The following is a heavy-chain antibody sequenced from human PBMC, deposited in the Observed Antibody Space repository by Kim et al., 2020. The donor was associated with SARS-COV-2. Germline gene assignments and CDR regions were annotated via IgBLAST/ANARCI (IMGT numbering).Heavy chain of an antibody. V-gene: IGHV7-4-1*02. CDR3: ARDKMDTYYDFWSGYYSKAPFDY. Sequence: SVKVSCKASGYTFTSYAMNWVRQAPGQGLEWMGWINTNTGNPTYAQGFTGRFVLSLDTSVSTAYLQISSLKAEDTAVYYCARDKMDTYYDFWSGYYSKAPFDYWGQGTLVTVSS. D-gene: IGHD3-3*01. CDR2: INTNTGNP. J-gene: IGHJ4*02. CDR1: GYTFTSYA.